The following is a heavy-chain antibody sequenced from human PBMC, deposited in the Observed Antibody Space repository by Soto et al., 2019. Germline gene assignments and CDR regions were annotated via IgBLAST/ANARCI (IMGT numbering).Heavy chain of an antibody. CDR2: IYWDDDK. Sequence: SGPTLVNPTQTLTLTCTFSGFSLSTSGLGVGWIRQPPGKALEWLALIYWDDDKRYSPSLKSRLTITKDTSKNQVVLTMTNMDPVDTATYYCARTRGDYGEINAFDIWGQGTMVTVSS. D-gene: IGHD4-17*01. J-gene: IGHJ3*02. V-gene: IGHV2-5*02. CDR1: GFSLSTSGLG. CDR3: ARTRGDYGEINAFDI.